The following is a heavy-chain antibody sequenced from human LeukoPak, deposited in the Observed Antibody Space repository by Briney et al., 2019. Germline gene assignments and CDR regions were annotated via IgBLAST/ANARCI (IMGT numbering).Heavy chain of an antibody. J-gene: IGHJ4*02. CDR3: ARRRPPGTTFQPFDY. CDR2: IIPIFGTA. CDR1: GGTFSSYA. V-gene: IGHV1-69*05. Sequence: SVKVSCKASGGTFSSYAISWVRQAPGRGLEWMGGIIPIFGTANYAQKLQGRVTITTDESTSTAYMELSSLRSEDTAVYYCARRRPPGTTFQPFDYWGQGTLVTVSS. D-gene: IGHD1-7*01.